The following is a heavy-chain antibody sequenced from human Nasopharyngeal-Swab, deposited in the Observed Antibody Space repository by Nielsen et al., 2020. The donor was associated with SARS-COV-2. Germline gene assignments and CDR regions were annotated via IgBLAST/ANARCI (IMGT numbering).Heavy chain of an antibody. J-gene: IGHJ4*02. D-gene: IGHD5-12*01. V-gene: IGHV3-15*07. CDR2: IKSRRDGTVT. CDR1: GFSFSDAW. Sequence: GSLRLSCAASGFSFSDAWMNWVRQTPGKGLEWVGRIKSRRDGTVTDYAAPVRGRFTISRDDSKQMLYLQMNGLKTEDTALYYCITDDTGHDWGYWGQGALVTVSS. CDR3: ITDDTGHDWGY.